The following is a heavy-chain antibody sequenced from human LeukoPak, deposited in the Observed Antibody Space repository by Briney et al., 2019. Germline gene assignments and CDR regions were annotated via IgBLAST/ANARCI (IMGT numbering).Heavy chain of an antibody. Sequence: PSETLSLTCTVSGGSIRSYYWNWIRQPPGKGLEWIGYIYYSGSTNYNPSLKSRVTMSVDTSKNQFSLKLSSVTAADTAVYYCARVLGDMDVWGKGTTVTVSS. J-gene: IGHJ6*03. V-gene: IGHV4-59*12. CDR2: IYYSGST. D-gene: IGHD3-16*01. CDR1: GGSIRSYY. CDR3: ARVLGDMDV.